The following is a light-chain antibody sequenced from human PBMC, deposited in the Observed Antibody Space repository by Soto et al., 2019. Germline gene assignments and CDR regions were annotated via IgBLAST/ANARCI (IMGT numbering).Light chain of an antibody. CDR2: SNN. V-gene: IGLV1-44*01. CDR3: AAWDDSLNYV. J-gene: IGLJ1*01. Sequence: QSVLTQPPSASGTPGQRVTISCSGSSSNIGTKTVNWYQELPGAAPQLLIYSNNRRPSGVPDRFSGSKSGTSASLAISGLHSEDEAVYYCAAWDDSLNYVFGTGTKLTVL. CDR1: SSNIGTKT.